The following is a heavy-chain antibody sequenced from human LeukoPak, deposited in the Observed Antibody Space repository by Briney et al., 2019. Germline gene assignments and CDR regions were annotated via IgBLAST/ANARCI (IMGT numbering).Heavy chain of an antibody. V-gene: IGHV1-18*01. CDR2: IGPYKRNA. D-gene: IGHD1-7*01. J-gene: IGHJ4*02. CDR1: GHAL. Sequence: ASVKVSCKASGHALISWVRQAPGQGLEWMGWIGPYKRNANYAEKFQGRVTMTIDTSTSTAYMELRSLKPDDTAVYYCATPGGGELNAYYDYWGQGTLVTVSS. CDR3: ATPGGGELNAYYDY.